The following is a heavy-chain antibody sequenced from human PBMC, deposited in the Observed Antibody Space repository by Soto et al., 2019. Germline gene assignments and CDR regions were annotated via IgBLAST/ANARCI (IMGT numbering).Heavy chain of an antibody. D-gene: IGHD4-4*01. J-gene: IGHJ6*04. Sequence: QVQLQQWGAGLLKPSETLSLTCAVYGGSFSDYSWSWFRQPPGKGLDWIGEINHSGSTNYNPSLKSRVTISVDTSKKQFSLDLTSMTAEDKSAYYCARTMTTETTLHYNYNGMDVWGKGTTVTVSS. CDR1: GGSFSDYS. CDR3: ARTMTTETTLHYNYNGMDV. V-gene: IGHV4-34*01. CDR2: INHSGST.